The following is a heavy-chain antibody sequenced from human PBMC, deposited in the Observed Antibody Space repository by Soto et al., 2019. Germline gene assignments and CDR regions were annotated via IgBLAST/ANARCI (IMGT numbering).Heavy chain of an antibody. J-gene: IGHJ3*01. CDR3: ARGGDGFDL. V-gene: IGHV4-30-4*01. CDR1: GGSIRSGDYY. CDR2: IYYSGST. Sequence: PSETLSLTSTVSGGSIRSGDYYWSWIRQPPGKGLEWTGYIYYSGSTYYNPSLKSRVTISVDTSENQFSLKLTSMTAADTAVYYCARGGDGFDLWGQGKMVTVSS.